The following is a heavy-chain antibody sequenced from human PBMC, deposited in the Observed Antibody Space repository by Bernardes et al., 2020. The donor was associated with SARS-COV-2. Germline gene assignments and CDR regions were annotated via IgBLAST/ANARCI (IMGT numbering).Heavy chain of an antibody. V-gene: IGHV4-34*01. CDR3: AGGKIVVVTAILYYYYYYGMDV. CDR1: GGSFSGYY. CDR2: INHRGST. Sequence: SETLSLTRAVYGGSFSGYYWSWIRQPPGKGLEWIGEINHRGSTNYNPSLKSRVNISVDTSKNQFALKLRSVTAADTAVYYCAGGKIVVVTAILYYYYYYGMDVWGQGTTVTVSS. J-gene: IGHJ6*02. D-gene: IGHD2-21*02.